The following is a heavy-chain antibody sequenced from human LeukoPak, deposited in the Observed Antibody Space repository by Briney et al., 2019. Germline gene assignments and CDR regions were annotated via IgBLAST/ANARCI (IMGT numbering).Heavy chain of an antibody. CDR3: ARDFSSQPPYYYYYYGMDV. Sequence: ASVKVSCKASGYTFTGYYVHWVRQAPGQGLEWMGWMNPNSGGTNSAQKFQGRVTMTRDTSISTAYMELRSLRSDDTAVYYCARDFSSQPPYYYYYYGMDVWGQGTTVTVSS. CDR2: MNPNSGGT. J-gene: IGHJ6*02. D-gene: IGHD2-2*01. V-gene: IGHV1-2*02. CDR1: GYTFTGYY.